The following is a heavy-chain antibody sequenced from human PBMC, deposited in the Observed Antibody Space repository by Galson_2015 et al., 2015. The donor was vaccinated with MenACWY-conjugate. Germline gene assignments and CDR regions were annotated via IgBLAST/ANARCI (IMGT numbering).Heavy chain of an antibody. CDR3: ARRHCSSGSCFFDY. J-gene: IGHJ4*02. D-gene: IGHD2-15*01. CDR1: GGSISSYY. Sequence: LSLTCTVSGGSISSYYLSWIRQPPGKGLEWIGYIYYSGTTKYNPSLKSRVTISADTSKTQFSLRLDSVTAADTAVYYCARRHCSSGSCFFDYWGQGSLVTVSS. CDR2: IYYSGTT. V-gene: IGHV4-59*08.